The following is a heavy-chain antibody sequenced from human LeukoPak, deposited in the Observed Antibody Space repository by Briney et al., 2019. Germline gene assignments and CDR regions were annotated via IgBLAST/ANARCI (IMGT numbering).Heavy chain of an antibody. CDR1: GGSISSYY. Sequence: PSGTLSLTCTVSGGSISSYYWSWIRQPAGKGLEWIGRIYTSGSTNYNPSLKSRVTMSVDTSKNQFSLKLSSVTAADTAVYYCARERDLGIAAAGTYFDWGQGTLVTVSS. D-gene: IGHD6-13*01. V-gene: IGHV4-4*07. J-gene: IGHJ4*02. CDR2: IYTSGST. CDR3: ARERDLGIAAAGTYFD.